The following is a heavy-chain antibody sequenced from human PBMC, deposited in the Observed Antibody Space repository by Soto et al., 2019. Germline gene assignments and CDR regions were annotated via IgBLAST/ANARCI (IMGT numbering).Heavy chain of an antibody. V-gene: IGHV2-5*02. D-gene: IGHD2-21*02. CDR3: IQSRCGGDCLQSYASYYYYGMDV. CDR1: GFSLSTRGVA. Sequence: SGPTLVNPTQTLTLTCTFSGFSLSTRGVAVGWIRQPPGKALGWLALIYWDDDKRYSPSLRSRLTITKDTSKNQVVLTMTNMDPVDTATYYCIQSRCGGDCLQSYASYYYYGMDVCGQGTTVTVSS. CDR2: IYWDDDK. J-gene: IGHJ6*02.